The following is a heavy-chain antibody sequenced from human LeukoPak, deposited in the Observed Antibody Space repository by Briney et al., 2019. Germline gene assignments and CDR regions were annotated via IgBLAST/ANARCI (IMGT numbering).Heavy chain of an antibody. CDR2: IKQDGSEK. D-gene: IGHD6-19*01. J-gene: IGHJ4*02. CDR1: GFTFSSYW. CDR3: ARDLYSSGWYYFAY. V-gene: IGHV3-7*01. Sequence: PGGSLRLSCAASGFTFSSYWMSWVRQAPGKGLEWVANIKQDGSEKYYVDSVKGRFTISRDNGKNSLYLQMNSLRAEDTAVYYCARDLYSSGWYYFAYWGQGTLVTVSS.